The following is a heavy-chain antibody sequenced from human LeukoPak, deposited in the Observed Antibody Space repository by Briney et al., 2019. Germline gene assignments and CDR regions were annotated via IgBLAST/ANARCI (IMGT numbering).Heavy chain of an antibody. V-gene: IGHV1-2*02. Sequence: ASVKVSCKASGYTFTDYYVHWVRQAPGQGLEWMGWINPNSGATNYARNFQGRVTMTRVTSISTAYMELSRLRSDDTAVYYCASVYSGHDLSQLDYRGQGTLVTVTS. CDR1: GYTFTDYY. CDR2: INPNSGAT. D-gene: IGHD5-12*01. J-gene: IGHJ4*02. CDR3: ASVYSGHDLSQLDY.